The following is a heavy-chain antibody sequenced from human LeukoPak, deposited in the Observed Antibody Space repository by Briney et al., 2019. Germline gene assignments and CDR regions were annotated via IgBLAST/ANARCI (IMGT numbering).Heavy chain of an antibody. J-gene: IGHJ4*02. CDR1: GYWFSSYW. Sequence: GESLKISCKGSGYWFSSYWIGWVRRMPGKGLEWMGIIYPGDSDTRYSPSFQGQVTISADKSITTAYLQRSTLKASDTAMYYCARVLGGNYEIFDYWGQGTLVTVSS. V-gene: IGHV5-51*01. CDR2: IYPGDSDT. D-gene: IGHD4-11*01. CDR3: ARVLGGNYEIFDY.